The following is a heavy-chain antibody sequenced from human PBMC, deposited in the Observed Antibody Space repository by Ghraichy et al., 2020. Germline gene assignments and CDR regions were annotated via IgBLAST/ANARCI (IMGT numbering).Heavy chain of an antibody. D-gene: IGHD3-22*01. Sequence: SVKVSCKASGYTFTSYAMNWVRQAPGQGLEWMGWINTNTGNPTYAQGFTGRFVFSLDTSVSTAYLQISSLRAEDTAVYYCARGGYYYDSSGYEGAFDIWGQGTMVTVSS. V-gene: IGHV7-4-1*02. CDR2: INTNTGNP. CDR3: ARGGYYYDSSGYEGAFDI. J-gene: IGHJ3*02. CDR1: GYTFTSYA.